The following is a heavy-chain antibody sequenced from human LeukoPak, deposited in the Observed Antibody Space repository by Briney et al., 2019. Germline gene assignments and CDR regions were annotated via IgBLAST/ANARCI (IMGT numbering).Heavy chain of an antibody. D-gene: IGHD2-2*03. V-gene: IGHV3-23*01. CDR1: GFTFSSYA. CDR2: ITPSGDTT. Sequence: GGSLRLSCAASGFTFSSYAMSWVRQAPGKGLEWVPAITPSGDTTDYADSVMGRCTISRYYSRSRLYLQMNSLRAEDTGVYYCSTLKSGYCSTTSCLNYFVCWGQGELVTVSS. CDR3: STLKSGYCSTTSCLNYFVC. J-gene: IGHJ4*02.